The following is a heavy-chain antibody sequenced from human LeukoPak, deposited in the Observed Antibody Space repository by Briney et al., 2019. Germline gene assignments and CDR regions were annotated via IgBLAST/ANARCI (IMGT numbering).Heavy chain of an antibody. Sequence: PGGSLRLSCAASGFTFSSYSMNWVRQAPGKGLEWVSSITSSSSYIYYADSVKGRFTISRDNAKNSLYLQVDSLRVEDTAVYYCARDPYSGNYGAYYYYYMDVWGKGTTITISS. J-gene: IGHJ6*03. CDR2: ITSSSSYI. V-gene: IGHV3-21*06. CDR3: ARDPYSGNYGAYYYYYMDV. D-gene: IGHD1-26*01. CDR1: GFTFSSYS.